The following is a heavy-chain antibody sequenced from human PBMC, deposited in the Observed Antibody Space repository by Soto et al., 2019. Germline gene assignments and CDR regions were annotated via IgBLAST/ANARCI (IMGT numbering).Heavy chain of an antibody. V-gene: IGHV3-30-3*01. J-gene: IGHJ5*02. Sequence: QVQLVESGGGVVQPGRSLRLSCAASGFTFITYAIHWVRQAPGKGLEWVAVISYDGSNKYYADSVKGRFTISRDNSKNTLYLQMNRLRASDTAIYRCARETAPRTFFFDPWGQGTLVTVSS. CDR2: ISYDGSNK. D-gene: IGHD2-8*01. CDR3: ARETAPRTFFFDP. CDR1: GFTFITYA.